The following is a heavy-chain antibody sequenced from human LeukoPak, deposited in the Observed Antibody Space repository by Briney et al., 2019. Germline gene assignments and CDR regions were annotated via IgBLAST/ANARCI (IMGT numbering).Heavy chain of an antibody. CDR2: ISAYNGNT. J-gene: IGHJ3*02. V-gene: IGHV1-18*01. Sequence: ASVKVSCKVSGYTLTELSMHWVRQAPGKGLEWMGWISAYNGNTNYAQKLQGRVTMTTDTSTSTAYMELRSLRSDDTAVYYCARDSGTTAFDIWGQGTMVTVSS. CDR3: ARDSGTTAFDI. D-gene: IGHD1-7*01. CDR1: GYTLTELS.